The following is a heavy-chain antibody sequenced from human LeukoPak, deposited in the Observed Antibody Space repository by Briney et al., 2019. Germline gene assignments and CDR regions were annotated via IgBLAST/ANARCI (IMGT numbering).Heavy chain of an antibody. V-gene: IGHV4-39*01. CDR1: GGSISSSSYY. Sequence: PSETLSLTCTVSGGSISSSSYYWGWIRQPPGKGLEWIGSIYYSGSTYYNPSLKSRVTISVDTSKNQFSLKLSSVTAADTAVYYCAGIIVVVPAATNWFDPWGQGTLVTVSS. CDR3: AGIIVVVPAATNWFDP. CDR2: IYYSGST. J-gene: IGHJ5*02. D-gene: IGHD2-2*01.